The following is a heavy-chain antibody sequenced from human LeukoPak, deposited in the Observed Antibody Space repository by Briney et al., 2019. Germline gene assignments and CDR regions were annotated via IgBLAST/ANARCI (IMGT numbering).Heavy chain of an antibody. CDR2: ISYDGSNK. CDR1: GFTFSSYA. CDR3: ARDLMGATHYFQH. D-gene: IGHD1-26*01. V-gene: IGHV3-30-3*01. Sequence: WGSLRLSCAASGFTFSSYAMHWVRQAPGKGLEWVAVISYDGSNKYYADSVKGRFTISRDNSKNTLYLQMNSLRAEDTAVYYCARDLMGATHYFQHWGQGTLVTVSS. J-gene: IGHJ1*01.